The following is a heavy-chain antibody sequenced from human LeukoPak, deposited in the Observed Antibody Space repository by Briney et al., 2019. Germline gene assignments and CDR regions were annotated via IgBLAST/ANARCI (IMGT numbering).Heavy chain of an antibody. CDR3: ARKSGYYVYDFDY. CDR2: ISSSGSTI. CDR1: GFTFGAYA. D-gene: IGHD3-3*01. Sequence: GGSLRLSCEASGFTFGAYAMNWVRQAPGKGLEWVSYISSSGSTIYYADSVKGRFTISRDNAKNSLYLRMNSLRAEDTAVYYCARKSGYYVYDFDYWGQGTLVTVSS. J-gene: IGHJ4*02. V-gene: IGHV3-48*03.